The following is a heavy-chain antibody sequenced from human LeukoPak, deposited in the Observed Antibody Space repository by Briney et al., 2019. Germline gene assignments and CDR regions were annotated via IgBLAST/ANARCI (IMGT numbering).Heavy chain of an antibody. CDR2: ISGSRGST. Sequence: PGGSLRLSCAPSGFTFSSYGMSWVRQAPGKGLEWVSAISGSRGSTYYADSVKGRFTISRDNSKNILYLQMNSLRVEDTAVYYCTKASAARCIGVFCYPFVHWGQGTLVTVSS. V-gene: IGHV3-23*01. D-gene: IGHD2-15*01. CDR3: TKASAARCIGVFCYPFVH. J-gene: IGHJ4*02. CDR1: GFTFSSYG.